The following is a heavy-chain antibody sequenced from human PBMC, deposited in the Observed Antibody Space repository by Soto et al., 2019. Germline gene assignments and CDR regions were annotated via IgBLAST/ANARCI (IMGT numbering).Heavy chain of an antibody. CDR3: ARVGSYDFWSGYRY. CDR2: ISYDGSNK. D-gene: IGHD3-3*01. Sequence: QVQLVESGGGVVQPGRSLRLSCAASGFTFSSYAMHWVRQAPGKGLEWVAVISYDGSNKYYADSVKGRFTISRDNSKNTLYLQMNSLRAEDTAVYYCARVGSYDFWSGYRYWGQGTLVTVSS. CDR1: GFTFSSYA. J-gene: IGHJ4*02. V-gene: IGHV3-30-3*01.